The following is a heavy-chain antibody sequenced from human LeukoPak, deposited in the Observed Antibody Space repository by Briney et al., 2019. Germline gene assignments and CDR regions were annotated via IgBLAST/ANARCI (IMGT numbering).Heavy chain of an antibody. CDR1: GGSISSSGYN. D-gene: IGHD3-22*01. Sequence: SETLSLICTVSGGSISSSGYNWDWIRQPPGKGLEWIGEINHSGSTNYNPSLKSRVTISVDTSKNQFSLKLSSVTAADTAVYYCARGTPHSSGYYYRSWAFDYWGQGTLVTVSS. V-gene: IGHV4-39*07. CDR2: INHSGST. CDR3: ARGTPHSSGYYYRSWAFDY. J-gene: IGHJ4*02.